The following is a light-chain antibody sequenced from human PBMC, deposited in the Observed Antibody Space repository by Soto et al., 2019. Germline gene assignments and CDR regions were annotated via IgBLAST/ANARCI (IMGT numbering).Light chain of an antibody. Sequence: DIQMTQSPSSLSAFVGDRVTITCRASQDIGNDLGWYQQKPGKAPNRLIYGASSLQSGVPSRFSGNRSGQEFTLTINSLQPQDVATYYCLQHNNYPRAFGQGTKVEIK. CDR3: LQHNNYPRA. CDR2: GAS. V-gene: IGKV1-17*01. CDR1: QDIGND. J-gene: IGKJ1*01.